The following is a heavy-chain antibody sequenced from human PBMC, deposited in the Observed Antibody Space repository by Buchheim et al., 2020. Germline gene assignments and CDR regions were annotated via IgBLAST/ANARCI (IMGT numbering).Heavy chain of an antibody. J-gene: IGHJ4*02. CDR1: GFTLTGYY. Sequence: QVQLVQSGAEVKKPGASVKVSCKASGFTLTGYYMHWVRQAPGQGLEWIVWINPDSGGTIYAQKFQGRVTMTRDTSINTAYMELSSLTSDDSAVYYCARTSSFDYWGQGTL. V-gene: IGHV1-2*02. CDR2: INPDSGGT. CDR3: ARTSSFDY.